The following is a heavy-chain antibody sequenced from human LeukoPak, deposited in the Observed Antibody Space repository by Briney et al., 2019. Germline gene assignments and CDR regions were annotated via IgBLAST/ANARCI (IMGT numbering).Heavy chain of an antibody. CDR2: ISGDGDSR. CDR1: GFIFSSYA. D-gene: IGHD3-10*01. CDR3: ANPQTSMVTAGLGLAH. J-gene: IGHJ4*02. Sequence: PGGSLRVSCAGSGFIFSSYAMSWVRQAPGKGLEWISGISGDGDSRYYADSVMGRLTISRDNSKNTLYLQMNSLGAEDTAVYYCANPQTSMVTAGLGLAHWGQGTLVTVSS. V-gene: IGHV3-23*01.